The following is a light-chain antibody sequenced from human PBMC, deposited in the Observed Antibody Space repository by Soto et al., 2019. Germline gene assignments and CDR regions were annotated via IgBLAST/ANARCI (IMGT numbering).Light chain of an antibody. CDR1: QSVSSY. V-gene: IGKV3-11*01. CDR2: DAS. CDR3: QQRSNWPFT. J-gene: IGKJ5*01. Sequence: EIVLTQSPATLSLSPVERATLSCMASQSVSSYLAWYQQKPGQAPRLLIYDASNRATGIPARFSGSGSGTDFTLTISSLEAEDFAVYYCQQRSNWPFTFGQGTRLEIK.